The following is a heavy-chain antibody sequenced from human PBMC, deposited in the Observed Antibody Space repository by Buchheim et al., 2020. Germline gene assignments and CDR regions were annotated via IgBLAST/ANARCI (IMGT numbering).Heavy chain of an antibody. D-gene: IGHD2-15*01. J-gene: IGHJ6*02. V-gene: IGHV1-69*01. CDR1: GGTFSSYA. CDR2: IIPIFGTA. Sequence: QVQLVQSGAEVKKPGSSVKVSCKASGGTFSSYATSWVRQAPGQGLEWMGGIIPIFGTANYAQKFQGRVTITADQSTSPPYMELSSLRSEDTAVYYCASSVVVVAASDYYYGMDVWGQGTT. CDR3: ASSVVVVAASDYYYGMDV.